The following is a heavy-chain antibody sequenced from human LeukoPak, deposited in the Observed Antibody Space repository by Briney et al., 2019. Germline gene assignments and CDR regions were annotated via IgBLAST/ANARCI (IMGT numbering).Heavy chain of an antibody. CDR1: GFTFSSYS. J-gene: IGHJ6*04. D-gene: IGHD2-2*01. CDR2: ISSSSSTI. V-gene: IGHV3-48*01. CDR3: ARDDIVVVPAALDPDV. Sequence: GGSLRLSCAASGFTFSSYSMNWIRQAPGKGLKWVSYISSSSSTIYYADSVKGRFTISRDNAKNSLYLQMNSLRAEDTAVYYCARDDIVVVPAALDPDVWGKGTTVTVSS.